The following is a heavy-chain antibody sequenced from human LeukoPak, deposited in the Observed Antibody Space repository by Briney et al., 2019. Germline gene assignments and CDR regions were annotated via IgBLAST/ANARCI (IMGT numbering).Heavy chain of an antibody. Sequence: PSETLSLTCTVHGGRISSSSYYSGRIRQPPGKGLEWLGRIYYSGSTYYNPSLKSRVTISVDTSKNQFSLKLSSVTAADTAVYYCARGGGIVGATRPYYYYYYMDVWGKGTTVTISS. CDR1: GGRISSSSYY. V-gene: IGHV4-39*07. D-gene: IGHD1-26*01. J-gene: IGHJ6*03. CDR2: IYYSGST. CDR3: ARGGGIVGATRPYYYYYYMDV.